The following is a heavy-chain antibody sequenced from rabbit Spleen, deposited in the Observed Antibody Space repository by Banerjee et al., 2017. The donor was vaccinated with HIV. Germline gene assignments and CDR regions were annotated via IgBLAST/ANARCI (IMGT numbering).Heavy chain of an antibody. V-gene: IGHV1S40*01. D-gene: IGHD8-1*01. Sequence: QQLEESGGGLVKPGASLTLTCKASGFSFSSGYYMSWVRQAPGKGLEWIGCTGTGSGSTYYASWAKGRFTISKTSSTTVTLQMASLTAADTATYFCARGVYAGYAGGTYSTGYFNLWGPGTLVTVS. CDR3: ARGVYAGYAGGTYSTGYFNL. CDR2: TGTGSGST. CDR1: GFSFSSGYY. J-gene: IGHJ4*01.